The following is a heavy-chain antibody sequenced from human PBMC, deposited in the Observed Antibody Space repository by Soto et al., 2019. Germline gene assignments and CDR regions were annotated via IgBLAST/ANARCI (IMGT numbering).Heavy chain of an antibody. D-gene: IGHD5-12*01. CDR1: GGNIRSSNW. Sequence: PSETLSLTSAVSGGNIRSSNWWSWVRQPPGKGLEWIGEIYHSGSTNYNPSLKSRVSISVDKSKNQFSLKLSSVTAADTAVYYCARGPSGYDSDYWGQGTLVTVSS. J-gene: IGHJ4*02. CDR2: IYHSGST. V-gene: IGHV4-4*02. CDR3: ARGPSGYDSDY.